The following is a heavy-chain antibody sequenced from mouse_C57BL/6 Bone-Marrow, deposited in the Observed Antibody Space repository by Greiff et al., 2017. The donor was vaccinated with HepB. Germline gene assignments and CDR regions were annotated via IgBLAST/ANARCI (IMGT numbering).Heavy chain of an antibody. D-gene: IGHD3-2*02. CDR2: ISSGSSTI. J-gene: IGHJ4*01. V-gene: IGHV5-17*01. CDR3: ARPAQAYYYAMDY. Sequence: EVKVVESGGGLVKPGGSLKLSCAASGFTFSDYGMHWVRQAPEKGLEWVAYISSGSSTIYYADTVKGRFTISRDNAKNTLFLQMTSLRSEDTAMYYCARPAQAYYYAMDYWGQGTSVTVSS. CDR1: GFTFSDYG.